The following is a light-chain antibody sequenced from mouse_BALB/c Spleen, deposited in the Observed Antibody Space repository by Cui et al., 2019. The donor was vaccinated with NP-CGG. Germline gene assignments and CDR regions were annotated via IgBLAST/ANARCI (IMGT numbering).Light chain of an antibody. V-gene: IGLV1*01. CDR3: ALWYSNHWV. CDR1: TGAVTTSNY. Sequence: HAVVTQASALTTSPGETVTLTCRSSTGAVTTSNYANWVQEKPDHLFTGLIGGTNNRAPGFPARFSGSLIGDKAALTITGAQTEDEAIYFCALWYSNHWVFGGGTKLTVL. CDR2: GTN. J-gene: IGLJ1*01.